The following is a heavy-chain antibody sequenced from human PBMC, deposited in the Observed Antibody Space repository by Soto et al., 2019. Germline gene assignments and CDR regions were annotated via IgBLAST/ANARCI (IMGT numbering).Heavy chain of an antibody. Sequence: QVQLVQSGAEVKKPGSSVKVSCKSSGGTFSGYTFSWVRQAPGQGLEWIGRIIPILGMSNYAQKFQGRVMVTADKSTSTAYMELGSLTSEDTAVYYCATGYCSGGSCFLEDAFDIWGQGTMVTVSS. V-gene: IGHV1-69*02. CDR2: IIPILGMS. J-gene: IGHJ3*02. CDR1: GGTFSGYT. CDR3: ATGYCSGGSCFLEDAFDI. D-gene: IGHD2-15*01.